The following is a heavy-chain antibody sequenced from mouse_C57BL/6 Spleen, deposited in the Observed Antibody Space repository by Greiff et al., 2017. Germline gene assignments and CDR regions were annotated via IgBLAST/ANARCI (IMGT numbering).Heavy chain of an antibody. CDR3: VFYYGSLYGDYFDY. CDR1: GYTFTSYW. V-gene: IGHV1-50*01. J-gene: IGHJ2*01. CDR2: IDPSDSYT. Sequence: QVQLQQPGAELVKPGASVKLSCKASGYTFTSYWMQWVKQRPGQGLEWIGEIDPSDSYTNYNQKFKGKATLTVDTSYSTAYMPLSSLTSEVSAVYYCVFYYGSLYGDYFDYWGQGTTLTVSS. D-gene: IGHD1-1*01.